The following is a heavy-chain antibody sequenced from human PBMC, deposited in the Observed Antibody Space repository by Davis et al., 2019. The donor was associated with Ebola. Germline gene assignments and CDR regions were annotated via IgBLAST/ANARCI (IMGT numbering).Heavy chain of an antibody. CDR2: INHSGST. J-gene: IGHJ6*02. Sequence: MPSETLSLTCAVYGGSFSGYYWSWIRQPPGKGLEWIGEINHSGSTNYNPSLKSRVTISVDTSKNQFSLKLSSVTAADTAVYYCAGYGSTGSMDVWGQGTTVTVSS. D-gene: IGHD3-10*01. CDR1: GGSFSGYY. V-gene: IGHV4-34*01. CDR3: AGYGSTGSMDV.